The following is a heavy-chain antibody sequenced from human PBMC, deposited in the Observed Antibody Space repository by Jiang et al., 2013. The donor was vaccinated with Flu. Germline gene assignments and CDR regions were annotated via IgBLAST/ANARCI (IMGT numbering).Heavy chain of an antibody. CDR2: ISDSSRTI. V-gene: IGHV3-48*01. J-gene: IGHJ4*02. CDR3: ARGGSSRPDY. Sequence: QLVESGGGLVQPGGSLRLSCAASGFTFSSSGMNWVRQAPGKGLEWVSYISDSSRTIYYADSVKGRFTVSRDNAKNSLNLQMNRLRAEDTAVYYCARGGSSRPDYWGQGTLVTVSS. CDR1: GFTFSSSG. D-gene: IGHD6-13*01.